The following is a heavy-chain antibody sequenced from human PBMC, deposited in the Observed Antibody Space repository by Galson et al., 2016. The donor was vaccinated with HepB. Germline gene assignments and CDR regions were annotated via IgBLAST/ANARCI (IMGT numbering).Heavy chain of an antibody. D-gene: IGHD3-3*01. V-gene: IGHV3-74*01. CDR3: VRDNKNSIFGVDIWYGMDV. CDR1: GFSFSSYW. J-gene: IGHJ6*04. Sequence: SLRLSCAASGFSFSSYWMHWVRQAPGKGLEWVSGIDSDGNNIRDADSVKGRFTISRDNVKKTVYLQMKSLRAEDTAVYFCVRDNKNSIFGVDIWYGMDVWGKGTTVTVSS. CDR2: IDSDGNNI.